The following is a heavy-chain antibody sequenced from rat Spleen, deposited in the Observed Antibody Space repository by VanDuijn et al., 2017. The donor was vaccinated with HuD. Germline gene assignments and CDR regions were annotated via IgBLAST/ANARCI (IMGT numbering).Heavy chain of an antibody. CDR2: ITYDVSTT. CDR3: TRDRILRSTGFDY. CDR1: GFSFSDCD. Sequence: EVQLVESGGGLVQPGRSMLLSCAASGFSFSDCDMAWVRQAPTKGLEWVASITYDVSTTYYRDSVKGRFTVSRDNAKSTLYLQMDSLRSEDTATYYCTRDRILRSTGFDYWGQGVMVTVSS. V-gene: IGHV5-20*01. J-gene: IGHJ2*01. D-gene: IGHD1-6*01.